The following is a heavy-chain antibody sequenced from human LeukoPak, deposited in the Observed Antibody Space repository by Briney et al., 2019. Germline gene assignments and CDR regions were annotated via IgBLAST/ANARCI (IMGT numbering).Heavy chain of an antibody. J-gene: IGHJ6*02. V-gene: IGHV3-33*01. CDR2: IWYDGSNK. Sequence: HPGGSLRLSCAASGFTFSSYGMHWVRQAPGKGLEWVAVIWYDGSNKYYADSVKGRFTISRDNSKNTLYLQMNSLRAEDTAVYYCARDRITMVRGVIITLYGMDVWGQGTTVTVSS. CDR3: ARDRITMVRGVIITLYGMDV. CDR1: GFTFSSYG. D-gene: IGHD3-10*01.